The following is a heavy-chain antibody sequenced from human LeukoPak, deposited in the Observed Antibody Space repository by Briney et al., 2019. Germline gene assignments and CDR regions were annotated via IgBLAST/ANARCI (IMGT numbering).Heavy chain of an antibody. CDR2: IYYSGST. Sequence: SETLSLTCSVSGGSISSYYWSWIRQPPGKGLEWIGHIYYSGSTNYNPSLKSRVTISIDTSKNQFSLKLSSVIAADTAVYYCARIPPMVRGVIWYYFDYWGQGTLVTVSS. J-gene: IGHJ4*02. CDR1: GGSISSYY. D-gene: IGHD3-10*01. V-gene: IGHV4-59*01. CDR3: ARIPPMVRGVIWYYFDY.